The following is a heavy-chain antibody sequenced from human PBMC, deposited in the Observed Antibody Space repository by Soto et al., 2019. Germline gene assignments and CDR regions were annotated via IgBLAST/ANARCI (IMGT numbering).Heavy chain of an antibody. CDR2: ISGSGGST. Sequence: GGSLRLSCAASGFTCSSYAMSWVRQAPGKGLEWVSAISGSGGSTYYADSVKGRFTISRDNSKNTLYLQMNSLRAEDTAVYYCAKYQEVVPAAIAPFDPWGQGTLVTVSS. CDR1: GFTCSSYA. J-gene: IGHJ5*02. V-gene: IGHV3-23*01. CDR3: AKYQEVVPAAIAPFDP. D-gene: IGHD2-2*01.